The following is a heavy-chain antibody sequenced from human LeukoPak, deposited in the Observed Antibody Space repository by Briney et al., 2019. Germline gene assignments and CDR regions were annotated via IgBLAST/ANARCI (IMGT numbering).Heavy chain of an antibody. CDR2: ISAYNGNT. V-gene: IGHV1-18*01. CDR3: ARDQSVRLLQTSSTYFKHVFAI. D-gene: IGHD6-13*01. CDR1: GYTFTNYG. J-gene: IGHJ3*02. Sequence: ASVKVSCKTSGYTFTNYGISWVRQAPGLGLEWMGWISAYNGNTDYAQKVQGRVTMTTNTSTSTAYMELRSLRFDDTAVYYCARDQSVRLLQTSSTYFKHVFAIWGQGSMVTVSS.